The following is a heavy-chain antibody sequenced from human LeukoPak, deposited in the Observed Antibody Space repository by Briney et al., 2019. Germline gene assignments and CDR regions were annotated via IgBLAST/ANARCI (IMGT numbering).Heavy chain of an antibody. CDR2: ISGSGGGT. D-gene: IGHD6-19*01. Sequence: GGSLRLSCAASGFTFSSYAMSWVRQAPGRGLEWVSAISGSGGGTHYADSVKGRFTISRDNSKNTLYLQMSSLRAEDTAVYYCAKDLGSSGWYGGWFDPWGQGTLVTASS. CDR3: AKDLGSSGWYGGWFDP. CDR1: GFTFSSYA. V-gene: IGHV3-23*01. J-gene: IGHJ5*02.